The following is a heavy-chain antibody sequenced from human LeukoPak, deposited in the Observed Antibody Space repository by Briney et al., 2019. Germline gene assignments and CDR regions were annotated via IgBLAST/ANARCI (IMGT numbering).Heavy chain of an antibody. Sequence: PGGSLRLSCAASGFTFSSYEMNWVRQAPGKGLEWVSYISSSGSTIYYADSVKGRFTISRDNSKNTLYLQMNSLRAEDTAVYYCAKDIAVALVGYWVYWGQGTLVTVSS. V-gene: IGHV3-48*03. CDR3: AKDIAVALVGYWVY. CDR2: ISSSGSTI. J-gene: IGHJ4*02. D-gene: IGHD6-19*01. CDR1: GFTFSSYE.